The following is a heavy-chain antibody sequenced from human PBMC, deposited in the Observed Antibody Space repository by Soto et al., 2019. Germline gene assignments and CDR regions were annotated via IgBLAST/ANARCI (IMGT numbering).Heavy chain of an antibody. V-gene: IGHV3-7*03. CDR3: ARGQYGGKGY. D-gene: IGHD2-15*01. Sequence: EVQLVESGGGLVQPGGSLRLSCAASGFTFSSYWMNWVRQAPGKGLEWVANIKEDGSEKSYVDSVKGRFIISRDNAKESLFLQMNSLRAEDTAVYYCARGQYGGKGYWGQGTLVTVSS. CDR1: GFTFSSYW. J-gene: IGHJ4*02. CDR2: IKEDGSEK.